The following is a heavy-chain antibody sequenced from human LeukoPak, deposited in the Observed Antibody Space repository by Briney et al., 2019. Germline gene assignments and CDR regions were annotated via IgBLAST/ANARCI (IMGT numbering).Heavy chain of an antibody. D-gene: IGHD6-13*01. Sequence: GGSLRLSCAASGFTFSTYTMSWVRQAPGKGKEWVSLISGSGGITYYADSVKGRFTISRDNSKNTLYLQMDSLRAEDTAVYYCAKDSAAVGGPTTDWGQGTLVTVSS. CDR3: AKDSAAVGGPTTD. V-gene: IGHV3-23*01. CDR1: GFTFSTYT. CDR2: ISGSGGIT. J-gene: IGHJ4*02.